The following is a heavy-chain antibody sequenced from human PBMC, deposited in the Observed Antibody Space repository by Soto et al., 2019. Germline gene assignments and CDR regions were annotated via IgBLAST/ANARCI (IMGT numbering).Heavy chain of an antibody. Sequence: SETLSLTCAVSGDSISSYYCMWIRQPPGKGLESIGYLYYGRSANYNPSLKSRVTLSVDTSTNQCSLTLSSMTAADTAVYYCARHVPYCSDTSHCAYGMDVWGQGTTVT. CDR3: ARHVPYCSDTSHCAYGMDV. D-gene: IGHD2-2*01. V-gene: IGHV4-59*01. CDR1: GDSISSYY. CDR2: LYYGRSA. J-gene: IGHJ6*02.